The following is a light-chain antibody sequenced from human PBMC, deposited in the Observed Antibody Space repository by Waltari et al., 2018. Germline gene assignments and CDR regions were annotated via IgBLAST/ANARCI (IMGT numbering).Light chain of an antibody. CDR3: ATWDDSLSGVV. CDR2: RNN. Sequence: QSVVTQPPSASGTPGQRVTIPCSGSRPHIRSNYVYWYQHLPGTAPKLLIYRNNQRPSGVPDRFSGSKSGTSASLAITGLRSEDEADYYCATWDDSLSGVVFGGGTKLTVL. CDR1: RPHIRSNY. J-gene: IGLJ2*01. V-gene: IGLV1-47*01.